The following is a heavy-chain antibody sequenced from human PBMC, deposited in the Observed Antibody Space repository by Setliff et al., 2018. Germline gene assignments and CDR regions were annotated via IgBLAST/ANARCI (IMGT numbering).Heavy chain of an antibody. CDR2: IYYSGST. D-gene: IGHD6-6*01. CDR3: ARETIAARGDFDY. Sequence: SETLSLTCTVSGGSISSYYWSWIRQPPGKGLEWIGYIYYSGSTNYNPSLKSRVTISVDTSKKQFSLKLSSVTAADTAVYYCARETIAARGDFDYWGQGTLVTVSS. V-gene: IGHV4-59*01. J-gene: IGHJ4*02. CDR1: GGSISSYY.